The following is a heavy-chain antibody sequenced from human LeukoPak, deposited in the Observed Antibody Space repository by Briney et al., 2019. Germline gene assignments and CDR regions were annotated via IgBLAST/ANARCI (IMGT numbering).Heavy chain of an antibody. D-gene: IGHD6-19*01. Sequence: GGSLRLSCAASGFTFSSYGMHWVRQAPGKGLEWVSVICYDGSNKYYADSVKGRFTISRDNSKNTLYLQMNSLRAEDTAVYYCARDGELAVAGTPQDFDYWGQGTLVTVSS. CDR3: ARDGELAVAGTPQDFDY. CDR2: ICYDGSNK. V-gene: IGHV3-33*01. J-gene: IGHJ4*02. CDR1: GFTFSSYG.